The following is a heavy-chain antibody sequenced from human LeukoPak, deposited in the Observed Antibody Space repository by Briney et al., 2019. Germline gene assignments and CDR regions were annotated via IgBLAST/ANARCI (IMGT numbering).Heavy chain of an antibody. Sequence: GRSLRLSCAASGFTFNSYGMHWVRQAPGKGLEWVAVISYDGSNKYYADSVKGRFTISRDNSKNTLYLQMNSLRAEDTAVYYCAKLHYDLDYWGQGTLVTVSS. D-gene: IGHD3-3*01. CDR3: AKLHYDLDY. J-gene: IGHJ4*02. CDR1: GFTFNSYG. V-gene: IGHV3-30*18. CDR2: ISYDGSNK.